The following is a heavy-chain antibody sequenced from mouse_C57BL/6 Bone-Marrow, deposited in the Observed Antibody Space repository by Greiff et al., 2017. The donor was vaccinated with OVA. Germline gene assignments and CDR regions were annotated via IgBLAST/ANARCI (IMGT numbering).Heavy chain of an antibody. V-gene: IGHV5-16*01. CDR3: ARDWDEAMDY. Sequence: EVKLVESEGGLVQPGSSMKLSCTASGFTFSDYYMAWVRQVPEKGLEWVANINYDGSSTYYLDSLKSRFIISRDNAKNILYLQMSSLKSEDTATYYCARDWDEAMDYWGQGTSVTVSS. CDR2: INYDGSST. D-gene: IGHD4-1*01. J-gene: IGHJ4*01. CDR1: GFTFSDYY.